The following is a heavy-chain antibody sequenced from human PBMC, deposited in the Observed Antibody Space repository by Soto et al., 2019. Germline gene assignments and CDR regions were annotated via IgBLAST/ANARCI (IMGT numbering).Heavy chain of an antibody. D-gene: IGHD3-10*01. Sequence: GGSLRLSCAASGFTFRTYAMNWVRQAPGKGLEWISAISVSGSFTHYADSVSGRFTISRDNSQNQLYLQMNNLRGDDTAMYYCAKIPTGSGSSKFDYWGQGIQVTVSS. CDR1: GFTFRTYA. V-gene: IGHV3-23*01. CDR2: ISVSGSFT. CDR3: AKIPTGSGSSKFDY. J-gene: IGHJ4*02.